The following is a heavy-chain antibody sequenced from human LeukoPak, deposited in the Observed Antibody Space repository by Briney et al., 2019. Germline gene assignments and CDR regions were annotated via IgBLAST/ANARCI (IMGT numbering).Heavy chain of an antibody. D-gene: IGHD5-24*01. Sequence: PGGSLRLSCAASGFTVSNNYMYSGGSTYYADSAKGRFTISRDNSKNTLYLQMNSLRAEDTAVYYCAISLRDGYNLPPYCGQGTLVTVSS. V-gene: IGHV3-53*01. CDR1: GFTVSNNY. CDR2: SGGST. J-gene: IGHJ4*02. CDR3: AISLRDGYNLPPY.